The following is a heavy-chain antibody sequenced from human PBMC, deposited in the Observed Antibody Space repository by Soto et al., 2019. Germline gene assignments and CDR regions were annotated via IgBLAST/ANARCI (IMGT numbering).Heavy chain of an antibody. J-gene: IGHJ4*02. V-gene: IGHV3-11*06. CDR1: GFTFSDYY. CDR2: ISSSSSYT. D-gene: IGHD3-22*01. CDR3: ARDLYYDSSGQTFDY. Sequence: PGGSLRLSCAASGFTFSDYYMSWIRQAPGKGLEWVSYISSSSSYTNYADSVKGRFTISRDNAKNSLYLQMNSLRAEDTAVYYCARDLYYDSSGQTFDYWGQGTLVTVSS.